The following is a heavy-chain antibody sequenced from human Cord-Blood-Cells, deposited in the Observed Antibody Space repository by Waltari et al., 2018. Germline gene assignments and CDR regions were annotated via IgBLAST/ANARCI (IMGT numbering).Heavy chain of an antibody. CDR1: GGSISSSSYY. Sequence: QLQLQESGPGLVKPSETLSLTCTVAGGSISSSSYYWGSVRQLPGKGMEWIGSINYVGSTYYNPSLKSRVTISVDTSKNQFSLKLSSVTAADTAVYYCARQVATIRDAFDIWGQGTMVTVSS. V-gene: IGHV4-39*01. J-gene: IGHJ3*02. D-gene: IGHD5-12*01. CDR3: ARQVATIRDAFDI. CDR2: INYVGST.